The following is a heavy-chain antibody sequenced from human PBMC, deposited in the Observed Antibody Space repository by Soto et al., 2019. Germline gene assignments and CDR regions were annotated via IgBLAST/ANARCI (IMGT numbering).Heavy chain of an antibody. CDR2: IYHSGST. J-gene: IGHJ5*02. CDR3: ARDGGTAMVLAP. D-gene: IGHD5-18*01. V-gene: IGHV4-31*03. CDR1: GGSISSNGYY. Sequence: QVQLQESGPGLVKPSQTLSRTCTVSGGSISSNGYYWNWIRQYPGKGMEWIGYIYHSGSTYYNPSLKSRFTISLDTSKHLFSLNLSSVTAAATAMYYCARDGGTAMVLAPWGQGTLVTVSS.